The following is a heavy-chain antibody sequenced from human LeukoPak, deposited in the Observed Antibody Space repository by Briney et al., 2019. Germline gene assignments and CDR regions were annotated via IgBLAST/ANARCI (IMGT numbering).Heavy chain of an antibody. D-gene: IGHD1/OR15-1a*01. Sequence: PGGSLRLSCAASGFSFDDYGMSWVRQGPGKGLEWVSGINWNGGSTGYADPVKGRFTISRDNAKNSLNLQMNSLRAEDTALYYCARGGPGSGTTSHYYMDVWGKGTTVTVSS. CDR3: ARGGPGSGTTSHYYMDV. J-gene: IGHJ6*03. V-gene: IGHV3-20*04. CDR2: INWNGGST. CDR1: GFSFDDYG.